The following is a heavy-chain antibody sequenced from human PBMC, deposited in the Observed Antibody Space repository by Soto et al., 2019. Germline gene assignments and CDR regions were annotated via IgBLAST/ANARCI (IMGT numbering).Heavy chain of an antibody. CDR3: ASGQVLLWFGELPSPDRGKYNWFDP. CDR1: GGSISSSSYY. CDR2: IYYSGST. Sequence: SETLSLTCTVSGGSISSSSYYWGWIRQPPGKGLEWIGSIYYSGSTYYNPSLKSRVTISVDTSKNQFSLKLSSVTAADTAVYYCASGQVLLWFGELPSPDRGKYNWFDPWGQGTLVTVSS. J-gene: IGHJ5*02. D-gene: IGHD3-10*01. V-gene: IGHV4-39*07.